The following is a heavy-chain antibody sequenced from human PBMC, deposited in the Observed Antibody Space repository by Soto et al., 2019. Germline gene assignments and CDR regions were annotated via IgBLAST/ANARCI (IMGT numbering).Heavy chain of an antibody. D-gene: IGHD5-12*01. CDR3: ARVGYSFRYGPGGGFDY. Sequence: QVQLVQSGAEVKKPGASVRVSCKASGYTFTGYYMHWVRQAPGQGLEWMGWINPNSGGTNYAQKFQGWVTMTRDTYSRTAYRELSGLRHDDTAVYDCARVGYSFRYGPGGGFDYGGQGTLVTVSS. CDR2: INPNSGGT. CDR1: GYTFTGYY. V-gene: IGHV1-2*04. J-gene: IGHJ4*02.